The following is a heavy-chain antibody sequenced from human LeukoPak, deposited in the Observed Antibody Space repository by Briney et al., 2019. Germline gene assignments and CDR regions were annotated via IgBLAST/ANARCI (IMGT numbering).Heavy chain of an antibody. CDR2: INPNSGNT. D-gene: IGHD1-26*01. J-gene: IGHJ6*02. Sequence: ASVKVSCKASGYTFTGYYMHWVRQAPGQGLEWMGWINPNSGNTGYAQKFQGRVTMTRNISISTAYMELSSLRSEDTAVYYCARGLEVGANDYYYGMDVWGQGTTVTVSS. V-gene: IGHV1-8*02. CDR1: GYTFTGYY. CDR3: ARGLEVGANDYYYGMDV.